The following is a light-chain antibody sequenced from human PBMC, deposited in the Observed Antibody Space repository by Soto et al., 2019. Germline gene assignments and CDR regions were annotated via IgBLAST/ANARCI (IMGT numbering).Light chain of an antibody. CDR1: QSVTKY. V-gene: IGKV3-11*01. J-gene: IGKJ4*01. Sequence: EIVLTPSPDTLSLSPGERATLSCRASQSVTKYLAWYQQKPGQAPRLLIYDASHRATGVPARFSGSGSGTDFTLTISSLEPEDFAVYYCQQRSNWVTFGGGTKVDIK. CDR3: QQRSNWVT. CDR2: DAS.